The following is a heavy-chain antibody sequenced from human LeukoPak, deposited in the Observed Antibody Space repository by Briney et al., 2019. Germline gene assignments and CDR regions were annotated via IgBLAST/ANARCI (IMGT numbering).Heavy chain of an antibody. CDR2: IYTSGST. J-gene: IGHJ4*02. CDR3: ARDRYYYDSSGPAFDY. CDR1: GGSISSYY. Sequence: PSETLSLTCTVSGGSISSYYWSWIRQPAGKGLEWIGRIYTSGSTNYNPSLKSRVTMSVDTSKNQFSLKLSSVTAADTAVYYCARDRYYYDSSGPAFDYWGQGTLVTVSS. V-gene: IGHV4-4*07. D-gene: IGHD3-22*01.